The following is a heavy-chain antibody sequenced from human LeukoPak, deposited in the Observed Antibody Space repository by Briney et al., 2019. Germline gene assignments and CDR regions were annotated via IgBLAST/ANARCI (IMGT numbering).Heavy chain of an antibody. Sequence: SETLSLTCAVSGGSISSSNWWSWIRQPPGKGLEWIGEIYHSGSTNYNPSLKSRVTISVDKSKNQFSLKLSSVTAADTAVYYCARGVAAAGTGFDYWGQGTLVTVSS. CDR3: ARGVAAAGTGFDY. CDR1: GGSISSSNW. CDR2: IYHSGST. V-gene: IGHV4-4*02. J-gene: IGHJ4*02. D-gene: IGHD6-13*01.